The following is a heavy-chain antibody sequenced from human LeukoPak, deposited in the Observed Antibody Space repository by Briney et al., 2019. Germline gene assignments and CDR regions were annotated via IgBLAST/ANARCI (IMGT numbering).Heavy chain of an antibody. CDR2: IIPILGIA. D-gene: IGHD4-23*01. J-gene: IGHJ4*02. Sequence: SVKVSCKASGGTFSSYAISWVRQAPGQGLEWMGRIIPILGIANYAQKFQGRVTITRDTSASTAYMELSSLRSEDTAVYYCARDREARWHYYFDYWGQGTLVTVSS. V-gene: IGHV1-69*04. CDR1: GGTFSSYA. CDR3: ARDREARWHYYFDY.